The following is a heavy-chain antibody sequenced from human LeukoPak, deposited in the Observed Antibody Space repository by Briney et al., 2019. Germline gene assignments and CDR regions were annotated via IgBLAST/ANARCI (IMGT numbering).Heavy chain of an antibody. J-gene: IGHJ5*02. CDR3: ARERLDRRGGNYYDSSGYGT. V-gene: IGHV1-69*05. CDR1: GGTFSSYA. Sequence: GASVKVSCKASGGTFSSYAISWVRQAPGQGLEWMGGIIPIFGTANYAQKFQGRVTITTDESTSTAYMELSSLRSEYTAVYYCARERLDRRGGNYYDSSGYGTWGQRTLVTVSS. D-gene: IGHD3-22*01. CDR2: IIPIFGTA.